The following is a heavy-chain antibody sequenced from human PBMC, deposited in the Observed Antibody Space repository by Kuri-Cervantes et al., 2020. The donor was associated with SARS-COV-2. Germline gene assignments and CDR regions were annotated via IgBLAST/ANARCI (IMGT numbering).Heavy chain of an antibody. CDR3: TTDLSPSPITIFGVVISHYGMDV. D-gene: IGHD3-3*01. Sequence: GESLKISCAASGFSFSSYWLYWVRQAPGKGLEWVGRIKSKTDGGTTDYAAPVKGRFTISRDDSKNTLYLQMNSLKTEDTAVYYCTTDLSPSPITIFGVVISHYGMDVWGQGTTVTVSS. V-gene: IGHV3-15*07. CDR1: GFSFSSYW. J-gene: IGHJ6*02. CDR2: IKSKTDGGTT.